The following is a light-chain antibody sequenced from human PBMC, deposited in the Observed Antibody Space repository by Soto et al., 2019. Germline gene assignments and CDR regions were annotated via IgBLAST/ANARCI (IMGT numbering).Light chain of an antibody. V-gene: IGKV3-20*01. CDR2: GAS. CDR1: QSVSSTY. CDR3: QQYGASPIYT. J-gene: IGKJ2*01. Sequence: EIVLTQSPGTLSLSPGERATLSCRASQSVSSTYLAWYQQKPGQAPRLLIYGASSRASGTPDRFSGSGSGTDFPLTISRLEPEYFAVYYCQQYGASPIYTFGQGTKLEIK.